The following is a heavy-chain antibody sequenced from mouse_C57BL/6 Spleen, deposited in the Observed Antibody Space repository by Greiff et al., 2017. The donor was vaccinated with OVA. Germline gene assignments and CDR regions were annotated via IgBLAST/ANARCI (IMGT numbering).Heavy chain of an antibody. CDR1: GYTFTSYW. D-gene: IGHD2-1*01. Sequence: QVQLQQSGAELVKPGASVKMSCKASGYTFTSYWITWVKQRPGQGLEWIGDIYPGSGSTNYNEKFKSKATLTVDTSSSTAYMQLSSLTSEDSAVYYCARTEGNCEVFGYWGQGTTLTVSS. CDR3: ARTEGNCEVFGY. V-gene: IGHV1-55*01. CDR2: IYPGSGST. J-gene: IGHJ2*01.